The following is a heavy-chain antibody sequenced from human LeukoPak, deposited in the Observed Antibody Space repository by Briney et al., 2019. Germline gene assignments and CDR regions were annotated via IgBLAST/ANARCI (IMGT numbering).Heavy chain of an antibody. D-gene: IGHD6-19*01. J-gene: IGHJ4*02. CDR3: ARGQGSTSAWYFDY. Sequence: GGSLRLSCAASGFTFSSYALSWVRQAPGKGLEWVSGITGSGGSTFYADSVKGRFTISRDNSKNTLSLQMNNLRAEDTAVYYCARGQGSTSAWYFDYWGQGTLVTVSS. V-gene: IGHV3-23*01. CDR1: GFTFSSYA. CDR2: ITGSGGST.